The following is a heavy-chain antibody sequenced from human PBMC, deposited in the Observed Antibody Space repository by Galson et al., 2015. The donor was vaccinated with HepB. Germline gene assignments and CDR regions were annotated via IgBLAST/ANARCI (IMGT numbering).Heavy chain of an antibody. CDR1: GFTFSSYA. CDR3: ARDPPPSSWYYYYYGMDV. V-gene: IGHV3-30-3*01. CDR2: ISYDGSNK. J-gene: IGHJ6*02. Sequence: SLRLSCAASGFTFSSYAMHWVRQAPGKGLEWVAVISYDGSNKYYADSVKGRFTISRDNSKNTLYLQMNSLRAEDTAVYYCARDPPPSSWYYYYYGMDVWGQGTTVTVSS. D-gene: IGHD6-13*01.